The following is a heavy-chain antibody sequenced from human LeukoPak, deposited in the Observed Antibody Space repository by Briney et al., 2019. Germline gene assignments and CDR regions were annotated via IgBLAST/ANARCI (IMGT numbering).Heavy chain of an antibody. J-gene: IGHJ6*03. V-gene: IGHV3-23*01. CDR3: AIQAGGYRNYWDYYYNRDV. CDR1: RFIPSNYW. Sequence: PGGCLSLSCAASRFIPSNYWASRVRQPPGRGREWVAAISRRGGSTYYAESVQGRFSISRDKSKNTPYLQMNRLRGEGTAVYYCAIQAGGYRNYWDYYYNRDVCGKGTTVTVSS. CDR2: ISRRGGST. D-gene: IGHD4-11*01.